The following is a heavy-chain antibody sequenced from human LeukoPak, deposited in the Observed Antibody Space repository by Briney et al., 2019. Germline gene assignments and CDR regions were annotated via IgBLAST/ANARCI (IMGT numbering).Heavy chain of an antibody. D-gene: IGHD6-19*01. CDR1: GGSFSGYY. Sequence: SETLSLTCAVYGGSFSGYYWSWIRQPPGKGLEWIGEINHSGSTNYNPSLKSRVTISVDTSKKQLSLKLNSVTAADTAVYYCARQSRKWGIPVAVHFDYWGQGTLVTVSS. V-gene: IGHV4-34*01. CDR2: INHSGST. J-gene: IGHJ4*02. CDR3: ARQSRKWGIPVAVHFDY.